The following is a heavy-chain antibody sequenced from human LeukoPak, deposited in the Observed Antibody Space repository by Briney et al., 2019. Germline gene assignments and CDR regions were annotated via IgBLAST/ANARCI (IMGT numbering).Heavy chain of an antibody. V-gene: IGHV4-59*01. CDR2: IYYSGST. D-gene: IGHD3-22*01. J-gene: IGHJ4*02. CDR1: GGSISSYY. Sequence: SETLSPTCTVSGGSISSYYWSWIRQPPGKGLEWIGYIYYSGSTNYNPSLKSRVTISVDTSKNQFSLKLSSVTAADTAVYYCAGSNTYSSGYYRFDYWGQGTLVTVSS. CDR3: AGSNTYSSGYYRFDY.